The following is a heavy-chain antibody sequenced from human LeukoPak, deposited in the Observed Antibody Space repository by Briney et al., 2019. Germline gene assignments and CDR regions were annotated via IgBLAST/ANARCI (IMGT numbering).Heavy chain of an antibody. Sequence: GGSLRLSCAASGFTFSSYAMSWVRQAPGKGLEWVSAISGSGGSTYYADSVKGRFTISRDNSKNTLYLQMNSLRAEDTAVYYCAKGSYYDSSGCATPPVYFDYWGQGTLVTVSS. J-gene: IGHJ4*02. D-gene: IGHD3-22*01. CDR2: ISGSGGST. CDR1: GFTFSSYA. V-gene: IGHV3-23*01. CDR3: AKGSYYDSSGCATPPVYFDY.